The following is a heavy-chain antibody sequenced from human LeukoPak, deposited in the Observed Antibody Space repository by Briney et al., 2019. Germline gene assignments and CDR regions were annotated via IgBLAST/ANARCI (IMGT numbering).Heavy chain of an antibody. CDR1: GYNFISYG. CDR3: ARNAYGTSSENYFDF. Sequence: ASVKVSCKASGYNFISYGISWVRLVPGQGLEWMGWISAYTGDTNYAQSFQGRITMTTDTSTGTAYMELRSLKSDDTAVYYCARNAYGTSSENYFDFWGRGTLVTVS. CDR2: ISAYTGDT. V-gene: IGHV1-18*01. D-gene: IGHD6-6*01. J-gene: IGHJ4*02.